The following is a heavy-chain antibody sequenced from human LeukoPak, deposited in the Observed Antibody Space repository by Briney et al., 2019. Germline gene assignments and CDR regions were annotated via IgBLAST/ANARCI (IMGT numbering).Heavy chain of an antibody. Sequence: GGSPRLSCAASGFTFSSYSMNWVRQAPGKGLEWVSSISSSSSYISYADSVKGRFTISRDNAKNSLDLQMNSLRAEDTAVYYCAIDRYSSGWYTFDYWGQGTLVTVSS. CDR2: ISSSSSYI. D-gene: IGHD6-19*01. CDR3: AIDRYSSGWYTFDY. CDR1: GFTFSSYS. J-gene: IGHJ4*02. V-gene: IGHV3-21*01.